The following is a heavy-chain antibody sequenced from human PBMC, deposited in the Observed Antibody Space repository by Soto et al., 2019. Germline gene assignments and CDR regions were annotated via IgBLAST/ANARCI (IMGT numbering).Heavy chain of an antibody. CDR1: GFTFSGYA. Sequence: QVQLVESGGGVVQPGRSLRLSCAASGFTFSGYAMQWVRQAPGKGLEWVAVISYDGSNKYYADSVKGRLTISRDNSKNTVYLQLNGLRAEDTAVYYCARDHYSDSSGGYFDYWGQGTLVTVSS. J-gene: IGHJ4*02. CDR2: ISYDGSNK. V-gene: IGHV3-30-3*01. CDR3: ARDHYSDSSGGYFDY. D-gene: IGHD3-22*01.